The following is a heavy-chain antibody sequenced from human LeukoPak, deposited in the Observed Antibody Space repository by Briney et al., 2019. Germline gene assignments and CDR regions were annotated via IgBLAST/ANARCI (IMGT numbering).Heavy chain of an antibody. D-gene: IGHD6-13*01. CDR3: ARVEGSSSWYGGGYYYYMDV. V-gene: IGHV3-74*01. CDR2: INSDGSST. Sequence: GGSLRLSCAASGVTFSSDWMHWGRQAPREGGGWGSRINSDGSSTSYADSVKGRFTISRDNAKHTLYLQINSLRAEDTAVYYCARVEGSSSWYGGGYYYYMDVWGKGTTVTVSS. CDR1: GVTFSSDW. J-gene: IGHJ6*03.